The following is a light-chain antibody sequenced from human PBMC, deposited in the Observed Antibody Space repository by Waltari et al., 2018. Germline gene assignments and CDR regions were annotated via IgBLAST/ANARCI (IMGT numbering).Light chain of an antibody. V-gene: IGKV3-11*01. CDR3: QQRRYSLT. Sequence: ENVLAQSPATLSLSPGERATLSCRASQSVGSYLAWYQQKPGQAPRLLIYDASNRATGIPARFSGSGSGTYFTLTISSREPEDFAVYYCQQRRYSLTFGGGTKVEIK. CDR2: DAS. J-gene: IGKJ4*01. CDR1: QSVGSY.